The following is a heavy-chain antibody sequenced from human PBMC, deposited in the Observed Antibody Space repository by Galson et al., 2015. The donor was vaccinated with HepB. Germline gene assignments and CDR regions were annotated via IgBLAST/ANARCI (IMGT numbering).Heavy chain of an antibody. V-gene: IGHV3-74*01. J-gene: IGHJ5*02. CDR3: GNWGSS. Sequence: SLRLSCAASGFTFSSNWMQWVRQAPGKGLEWVSRINSDVSTTSYTDSVKGRFTISRVNAKNTLYLQMNSLRAEDTAVYYCGNWGSSWGQGTLVTVSS. D-gene: IGHD7-27*01. CDR1: GFTFSSNW. CDR2: INSDVSTT.